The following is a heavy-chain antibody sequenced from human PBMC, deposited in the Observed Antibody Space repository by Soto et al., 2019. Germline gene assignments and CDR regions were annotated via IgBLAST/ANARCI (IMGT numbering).Heavy chain of an antibody. CDR2: ISSSSSYR. CDR3: AKDPFWPVDTAMVTDNY. V-gene: IGHV3-21*01. CDR1: GFTFISYN. J-gene: IGHJ4*02. Sequence: GSLRLSCVASGFTFISYNMNCVRQATGKGLEWVSSISSSSSYRDYADSVKGRFTTSRDNAKNSLYLQMNSLRAEDTAVYYCAKDPFWPVDTAMVTDNYWGQGTLVTVSS. D-gene: IGHD5-18*01.